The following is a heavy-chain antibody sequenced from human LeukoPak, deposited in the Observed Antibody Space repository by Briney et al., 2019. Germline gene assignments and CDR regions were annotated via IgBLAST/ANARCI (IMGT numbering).Heavy chain of an antibody. V-gene: IGHV4-59*08. Sequence: AETLSLTCTVSGGSISSYYWSWIRQPPGKGLEWIGYIYYSGSTNYNPSLKSRVTISVDTSKNQFSLKLSSVTAADTAVYYCARRRYYGSGSYYIFDYWGQGTLVTVSS. D-gene: IGHD3-10*01. J-gene: IGHJ4*02. CDR1: GGSISSYY. CDR2: IYYSGST. CDR3: ARRRYYGSGSYYIFDY.